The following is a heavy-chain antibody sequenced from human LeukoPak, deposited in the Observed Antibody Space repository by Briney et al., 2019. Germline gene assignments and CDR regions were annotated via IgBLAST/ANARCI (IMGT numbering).Heavy chain of an antibody. J-gene: IGHJ4*02. CDR1: GGSISSYY. CDR2: IYYSGST. CDR3: ARAEYPGYFDY. V-gene: IGHV4-59*01. D-gene: IGHD6-6*01. Sequence: SETLSLTCTVSGGSISSYYWSWIRQPPGKGLERIGYIYYSGSTNYNPSLKSRVTISVDTSKNQFSLKLSSVTAADTAVYYCARAEYPGYFDYWGQGTLVTVSS.